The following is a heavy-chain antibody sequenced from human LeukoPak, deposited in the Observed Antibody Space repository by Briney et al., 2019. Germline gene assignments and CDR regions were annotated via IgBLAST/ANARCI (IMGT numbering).Heavy chain of an antibody. CDR3: ARGVEPLAANTLAY. CDR1: GFTFSNYA. V-gene: IGHV3-23*01. CDR2: ISGSGINT. J-gene: IGHJ4*02. D-gene: IGHD1-14*01. Sequence: GGSLRLSCTASGFTFSNYAMSWVRQAPGKGLEWVSTISGSGINTYYPDSVKGRFSISRDNSKTTLYLQINSLRAEDTAVYYCARGVEPLAANTLAYWGQGTLATVSS.